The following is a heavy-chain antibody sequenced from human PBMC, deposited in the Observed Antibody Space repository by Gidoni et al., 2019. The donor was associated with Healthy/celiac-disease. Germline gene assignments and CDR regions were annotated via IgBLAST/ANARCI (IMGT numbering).Heavy chain of an antibody. Sequence: EVQLVESGGGLVQPGGSLRLSCAASGFTVSSNYMSWVRQAPGKGLEWVSVIYSGGSTYYADSVKGRFTISRDNSKNTLYLQMNSLRAEDTAVYYCARDDGVRGVIPFDYWGQGTLVTVSS. CDR1: GFTVSSNY. J-gene: IGHJ4*02. V-gene: IGHV3-66*01. CDR2: IYSGGST. CDR3: ARDDGVRGVIPFDY. D-gene: IGHD3-10*01.